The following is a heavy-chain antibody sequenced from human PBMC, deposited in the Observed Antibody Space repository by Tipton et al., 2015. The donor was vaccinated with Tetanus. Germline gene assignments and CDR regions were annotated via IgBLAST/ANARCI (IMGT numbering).Heavy chain of an antibody. Sequence: SLRLSCGVSGFTFSNYGMNWVRQAPGKGLEWVSSISSTSSYIYYAGSVKGRFTISRDNAKNSRYLQMNSLRAEDTALYYCASGNTLDYWGQGTLVTVSS. CDR3: ASGNTLDY. V-gene: IGHV3-21*01. CDR2: ISSTSSYI. D-gene: IGHD1/OR15-1a*01. CDR1: GFTFSNYG. J-gene: IGHJ4*02.